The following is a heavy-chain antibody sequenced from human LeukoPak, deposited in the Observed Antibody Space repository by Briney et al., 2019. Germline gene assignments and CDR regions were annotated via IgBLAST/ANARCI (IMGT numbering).Heavy chain of an antibody. CDR3: ARGVVSYDFWSGYYSAYLDY. CDR1: GGSISSGGYY. CDR2: IYYSGST. D-gene: IGHD3-3*01. J-gene: IGHJ4*02. V-gene: IGHV4-31*03. Sequence: SETLSLTCTVSGGSISSGGYYWSWIRQHPGKGLEWIGYIYYSGSTYYNPSLKSRVTISVDRSKNQFSLKLSSVTAADTAVYYCARGVVSYDFWSGYYSAYLDYWGQGTLVTVSS.